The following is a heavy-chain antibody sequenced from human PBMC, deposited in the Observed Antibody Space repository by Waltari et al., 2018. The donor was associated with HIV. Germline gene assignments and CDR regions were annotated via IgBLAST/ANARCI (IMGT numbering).Heavy chain of an antibody. CDR1: GFPFSSYS. V-gene: IGHV3-21*01. J-gene: IGHJ4*02. D-gene: IGHD6-19*01. CDR3: ASDSSGWYLPDY. Sequence: EVQLVESGGGLVKPGGCMRLYCAASGFPFSSYSMHWVRQDPGKGLEWVSSISSSSSYIYYADSVKGRFTISRDNAKNSLYLQMNSLRAEDTAVYYCASDSSGWYLPDYWGQGTLVTVSS. CDR2: ISSSSSYI.